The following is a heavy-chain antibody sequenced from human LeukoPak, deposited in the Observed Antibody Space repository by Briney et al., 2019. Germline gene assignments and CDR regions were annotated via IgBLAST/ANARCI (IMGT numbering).Heavy chain of an antibody. J-gene: IGHJ3*02. CDR3: ARAQPPYHYDSSYAFDI. CDR1: GGSISSYY. V-gene: IGHV4-59*01. Sequence: SETLSLTCTVSGGSISSYYWSWIRQPPGKGLEWIGYVYYSGSTNYNPSLKSRVTISVDTSKNQFSLKLSSVTAADTAVYYCARAQPPYHYDSSYAFDIWGQGTMVTVSS. CDR2: VYYSGST. D-gene: IGHD3-22*01.